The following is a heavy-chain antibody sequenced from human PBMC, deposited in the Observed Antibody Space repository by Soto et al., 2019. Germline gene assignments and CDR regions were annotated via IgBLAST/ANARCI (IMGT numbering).Heavy chain of an antibody. V-gene: IGHV6-1*01. D-gene: IGHD1-7*01. CDR3: AGTTSHQWYYMDV. Sequence: SQTLSLTCAISGDSVSSNSAAWNWIRLSPSRGLEWLARTYYRSRWYNDYAVSVRSRITINPDTSKNQFSLQLTSVTPEDTAVYYCAGTTSHQWYYMDVWGKGTTVTVSS. CDR2: TYYRSRWYN. CDR1: GDSVSSNSAA. J-gene: IGHJ6*03.